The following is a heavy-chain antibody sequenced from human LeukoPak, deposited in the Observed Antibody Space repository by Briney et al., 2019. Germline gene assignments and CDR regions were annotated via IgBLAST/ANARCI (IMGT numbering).Heavy chain of an antibody. J-gene: IGHJ4*02. Sequence: GGSLRLSCAASGFTFSSYAMHWVRQAPGKGLEWVAVISYDGSNKYYADSVKGRFTISRDNSKNTLYLQMNSLRAEDTAVYYCARDTPDGDFDYWGQGTLVTVSS. CDR1: GFTFSSYA. V-gene: IGHV3-30-3*01. CDR3: ARDTPDGDFDY. CDR2: ISYDGSNK.